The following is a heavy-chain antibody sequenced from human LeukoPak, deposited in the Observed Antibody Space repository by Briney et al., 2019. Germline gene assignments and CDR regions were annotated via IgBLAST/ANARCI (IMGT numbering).Heavy chain of an antibody. CDR2: IYTSGNT. V-gene: IGHV3-53*01. Sequence: GGSLRLSCAASGFTVSSNYMNWVRQAPGKGLEWVSVIYTSGNTYYADSVKGRFTISRDNSKNTLYLQMNSLRAEDTAVYYCARTTTMARVDIWGQGAMVTVSS. CDR3: ARTTTMARVDI. CDR1: GFTVSSNY. D-gene: IGHD3-10*01. J-gene: IGHJ3*02.